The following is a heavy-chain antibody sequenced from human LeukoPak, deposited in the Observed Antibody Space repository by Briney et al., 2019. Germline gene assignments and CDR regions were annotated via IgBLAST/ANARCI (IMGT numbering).Heavy chain of an antibody. Sequence: ASVKVSCKASGYTFTSYYMHWVRQAPGQGLEWMGIINPSGGSTSYAQKFQGRVTMTRDTSTSTVYMELSSLRSEDTAVYYCAREGWGGLGYYYGVDVWGQGTTVTVSS. V-gene: IGHV1-46*01. J-gene: IGHJ6*02. D-gene: IGHD2-15*01. CDR1: GYTFTSYY. CDR3: AREGWGGLGYYYGVDV. CDR2: INPSGGST.